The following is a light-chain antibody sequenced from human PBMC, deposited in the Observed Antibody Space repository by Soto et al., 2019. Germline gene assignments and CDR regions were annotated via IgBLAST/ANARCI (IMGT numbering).Light chain of an antibody. CDR3: QQHQYWPPIT. CDR2: DTS. CDR1: QSVSSY. Sequence: VLTQSPATLSLSPGERATLSCRASQSVSSYLAWYQQKPGQDPRLLIYDTSNRATGVPARFSGSGSGTDFTLTISSLEPEDCSIYYCQQHQYWPPITFGQGTRLEIK. V-gene: IGKV3-11*01. J-gene: IGKJ5*01.